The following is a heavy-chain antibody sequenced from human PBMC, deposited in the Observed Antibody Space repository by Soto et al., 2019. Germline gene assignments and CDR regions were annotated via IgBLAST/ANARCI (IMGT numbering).Heavy chain of an antibody. Sequence: PSETLTLTCTVSGGSISSTIYYWGWIRQAPGKGLEWIGSTHYSGSTHYNPSLKSRVTISVDTSKSQVSLKLSSVTAADTAVYYCAERYGGYVGYFDYWGQGILVTVSS. CDR3: AERYGGYVGYFDY. J-gene: IGHJ4*02. CDR1: GGSISSTIYY. D-gene: IGHD5-12*01. CDR2: THYSGST. V-gene: IGHV4-39*01.